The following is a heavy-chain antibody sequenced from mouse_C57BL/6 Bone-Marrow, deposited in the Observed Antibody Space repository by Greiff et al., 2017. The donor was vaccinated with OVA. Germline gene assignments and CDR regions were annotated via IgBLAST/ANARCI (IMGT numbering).Heavy chain of an antibody. CDR3: ARLDAMDY. CDR2: ISNGGGRT. Sequence: DVMLVESGGGLVQPGGSLKLSCAASGFTFSDFYMYWIRQTPEKRLEWVAYISNGGGRTYYPDTVKGRFTISRDNAKNTLYLQMSRLKSEDTAMYYCARLDAMDYWGQGTSVTVSS. V-gene: IGHV5-12*01. CDR1: GFTFSDFY. J-gene: IGHJ4*01.